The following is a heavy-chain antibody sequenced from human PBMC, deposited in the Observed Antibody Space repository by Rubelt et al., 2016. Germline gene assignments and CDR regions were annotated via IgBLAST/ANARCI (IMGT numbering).Heavy chain of an antibody. CDR2: FDPEDGER. Sequence: QVQLVQSGAEVKKPGASVKVSCKVSGYTLTELSMHWVRQAPGKGLEWLGGFDPEDGERFYDKKFQGRGTMTEATSTATAYMELGSLRSDDTAVYYCATVNYYGDYVLYYWGKGTLVTVSS. D-gene: IGHD4-17*01. CDR3: ATVNYYGDYVLYY. CDR1: GYTLTELS. V-gene: IGHV1-24*01. J-gene: IGHJ4*02.